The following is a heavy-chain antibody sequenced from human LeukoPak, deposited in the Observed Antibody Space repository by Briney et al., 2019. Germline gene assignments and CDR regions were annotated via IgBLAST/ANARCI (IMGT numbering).Heavy chain of an antibody. V-gene: IGHV1-2*02. CDR2: INPNSGGT. CDR1: GYTFTSYY. J-gene: IGHJ4*02. D-gene: IGHD3-22*01. Sequence: APVKVSCKASGYTFTSYYMHWVRQAPGQGLEWMGWINPNSGGTNYAQKFQGRVTMTRDTSISTAYMELSRLRSDDTAVYYCARLDDSSGYYYGGDYWGQGTLVTVSS. CDR3: ARLDDSSGYYYGGDY.